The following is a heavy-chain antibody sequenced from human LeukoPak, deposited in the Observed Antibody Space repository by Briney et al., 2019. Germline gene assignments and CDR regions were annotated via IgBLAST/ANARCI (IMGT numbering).Heavy chain of an antibody. V-gene: IGHV1-18*01. CDR1: GYTFTSYG. CDR3: ASRYDSSPHDAFDF. Sequence: ASVKVSCKASGYTFTSYGISWVRQAPGQGLEWMGWISAYNGNTNYAQKLQGRVTMTTDTSTSTAYMELRSLRSDDTAVYYCASRYDSSPHDAFDFWGQGTMVTVSS. D-gene: IGHD3-22*01. CDR2: ISAYNGNT. J-gene: IGHJ3*01.